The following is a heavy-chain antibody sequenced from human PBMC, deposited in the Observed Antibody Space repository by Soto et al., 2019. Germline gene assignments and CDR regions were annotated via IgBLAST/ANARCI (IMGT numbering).Heavy chain of an antibody. D-gene: IGHD1-20*01. Sequence: QVQLQESGPGLVKPSGTLSLTCAVSGDSISSSNWWSWVRQPPGKGLEWIGEIHLGGTTNYNPSLTSRVTISVDKSKNPFSLNLMSVTAADTAIYYCARGDNWRLDLWGQGALVTVSS. J-gene: IGHJ5*02. V-gene: IGHV4-4*02. CDR1: GDSISSSNW. CDR2: IHLGGTT. CDR3: ARGDNWRLDL.